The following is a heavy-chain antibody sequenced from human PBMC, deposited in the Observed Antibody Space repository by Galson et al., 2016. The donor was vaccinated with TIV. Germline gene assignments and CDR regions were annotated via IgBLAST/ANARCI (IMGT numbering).Heavy chain of an antibody. D-gene: IGHD1-20*01. CDR2: IYSGGNT. J-gene: IGHJ6*02. CDR3: ASTVTGTRYYCMDV. CDR1: GFSVSSNY. Sequence: SLRLSCAASGFSVSSNYMTWVRQAPGKGLECVSVIYSGGNTYYADSVKGRFTISRDNSKSSLYLQMNSLRAEDTAVYYCASTVTGTRYYCMDVWGQGTMVTVSS. V-gene: IGHV3-53*01.